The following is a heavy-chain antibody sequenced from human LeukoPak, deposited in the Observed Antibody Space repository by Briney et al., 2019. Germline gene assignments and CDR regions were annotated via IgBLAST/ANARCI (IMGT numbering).Heavy chain of an antibody. CDR1: GFSFSSYG. CDR3: ARGRVGQWLVDAFDI. J-gene: IGHJ3*02. V-gene: IGHV3-30*02. CDR2: IRSDGSNK. Sequence: GGSLRLSCAGSGFSFSSYGMHWVRQAPGKGLEWMAFIRSDGSNKYYADSVKGRFTISRDNAKNSLYLQMNSLRAEDTAVYYCARGRVGQWLVDAFDIWGQGTMVTVSS. D-gene: IGHD6-19*01.